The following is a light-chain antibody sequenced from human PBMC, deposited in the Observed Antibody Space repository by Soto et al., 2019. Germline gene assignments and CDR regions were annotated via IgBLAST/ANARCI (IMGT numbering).Light chain of an antibody. CDR1: QTVTNNY. Sequence: IVLTQSPGTLSLSPGERATLSCRARQTVTNNYLAWYQQKPGQAPRLLIYGTCTRDAGIPDRFSGSGSGTDFTLTISRLEPDDFAVYYCQHYVWPPQFTFGPGTKVDIK. CDR3: QHYVWPPQFT. J-gene: IGKJ3*01. V-gene: IGKV3-20*01. CDR2: GTC.